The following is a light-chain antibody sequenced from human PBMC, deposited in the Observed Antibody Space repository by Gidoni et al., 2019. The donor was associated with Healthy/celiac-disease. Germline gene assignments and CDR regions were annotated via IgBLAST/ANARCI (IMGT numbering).Light chain of an antibody. Sequence: EIVLPHSPATLSVSPGERAPLPCSDSQSGSSNLAWYQQKPGQAPRLLIYGASTRATGIPARFSGSGYGREITLTIRSLQSEDFAVYYCQQYNKWPTWTFGQGTKVEIK. V-gene: IGKV3-15*01. J-gene: IGKJ1*01. CDR2: GAS. CDR1: QSGSSN. CDR3: QQYNKWPTWT.